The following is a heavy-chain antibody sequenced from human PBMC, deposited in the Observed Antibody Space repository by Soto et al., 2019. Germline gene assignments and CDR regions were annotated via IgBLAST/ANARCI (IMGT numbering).Heavy chain of an antibody. CDR3: AREENTGYYYGMDV. V-gene: IGHV1-2*02. D-gene: IGHD4-17*01. Sequence: ASVKVSCKASGYTFTGYYMHWVRQAPGQGPEWMGWINPNSGGTNYAQKFQGRVTMTRDTSISTAYMELSRLRSDDTAVYYCAREENTGYYYGMDVWGQGTTVTVSS. J-gene: IGHJ6*02. CDR2: INPNSGGT. CDR1: GYTFTGYY.